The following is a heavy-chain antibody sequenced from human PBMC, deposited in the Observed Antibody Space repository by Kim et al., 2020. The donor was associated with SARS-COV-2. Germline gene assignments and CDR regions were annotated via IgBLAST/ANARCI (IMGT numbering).Heavy chain of an antibody. CDR1: GFTFTGYA. CDR3: MKGGWGWIWDH. CDR2: LDGSAGTT. V-gene: IGHV3-23*01. Sequence: GGSLRLSCTTSGFTFTGYAMSWVRQAPGKGLEWVSSLDGSAGTTYYVDSVKGRFTISRDNSKNTLYLQMNSLRADDTAVYYCMKGGWGWIWDHWGRGT. J-gene: IGHJ4*02. D-gene: IGHD2-2*03.